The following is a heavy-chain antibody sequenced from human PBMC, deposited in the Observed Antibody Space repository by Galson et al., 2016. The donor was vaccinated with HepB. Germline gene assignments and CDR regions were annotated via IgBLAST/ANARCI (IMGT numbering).Heavy chain of an antibody. Sequence: SLRLSCAASGFTVSSNYMSWVRQAPGKGLEWVSVIYSGGSTYYADSVKGRLTISRDNSKNTLYLQMNSLRAEDTAVYYCARDQGYCSGGSCSYYFDYWGQGTLVTVSS. J-gene: IGHJ4*02. V-gene: IGHV3-53*01. D-gene: IGHD2-15*01. CDR3: ARDQGYCSGGSCSYYFDY. CDR1: GFTVSSNY. CDR2: IYSGGST.